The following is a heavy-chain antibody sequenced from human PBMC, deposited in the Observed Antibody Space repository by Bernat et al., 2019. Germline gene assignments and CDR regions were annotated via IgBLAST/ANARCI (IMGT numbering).Heavy chain of an antibody. Sequence: EVQLVESGGGLVQPGGSLRLSCAASGFTFSSYEMNWVRQAPGKGLEWVSYISSSGSTIYYADSVKGRFTISRDNAKNSLYLQMNSLRAEDTAVYYCARASKRINHRQFDYWGQGPLVTVSS. J-gene: IGHJ4*02. CDR2: ISSSGSTI. D-gene: IGHD1-14*01. CDR1: GFTFSSYE. CDR3: ARASKRINHRQFDY. V-gene: IGHV3-48*03.